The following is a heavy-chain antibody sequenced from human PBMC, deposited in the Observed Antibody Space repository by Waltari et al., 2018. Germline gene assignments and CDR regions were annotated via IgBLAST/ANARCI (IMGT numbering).Heavy chain of an antibody. CDR3: ASIYSNYVSY. CDR1: GGSISSYY. J-gene: IGHJ4*02. D-gene: IGHD4-4*01. Sequence: QVQLQESGPGLVKPSETLSLTCTVSGGSISSYYWSWIRQPPGKGLEWIGYIYYSGSTNYNPSLKRRVTISVDTSKNQFSLKLSSVTAADTAVYYCASIYSNYVSYWGQGTLVTVSS. CDR2: IYYSGST. V-gene: IGHV4-59*08.